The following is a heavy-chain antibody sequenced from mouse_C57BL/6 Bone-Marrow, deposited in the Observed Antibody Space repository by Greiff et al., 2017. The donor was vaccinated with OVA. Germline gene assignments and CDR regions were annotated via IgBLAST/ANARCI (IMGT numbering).Heavy chain of an antibody. Sequence: VMLVESGPELVKPGASVKISCKASGYAFSSSWMNWVKQRPGKGLEWIGRIYPGDGDTNYNGKFKGKATLTADKSSSTAYMQLSSLTSEDSAVYFCARRSNYYGSSPYYFDYWGQGTTLTVSS. CDR2: IYPGDGDT. CDR3: ARRSNYYGSSPYYFDY. J-gene: IGHJ2*01. D-gene: IGHD1-1*01. CDR1: GYAFSSSW. V-gene: IGHV1-82*01.